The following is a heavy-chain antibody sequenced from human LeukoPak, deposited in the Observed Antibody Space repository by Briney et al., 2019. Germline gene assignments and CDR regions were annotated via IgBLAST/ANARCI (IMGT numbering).Heavy chain of an antibody. J-gene: IGHJ4*02. CDR3: ARDLDYGDYVGY. CDR2: INPNSGGT. Sequence: ASVKVSCKASGYTFTGYYMHWVRQAPGQGLEWMGWINPNSGGTNYAQKFQGRVTMTRDTSVSTAYMELSRLRSDDTAVYYCARDLDYGDYVGYWGQGTLVTVSS. V-gene: IGHV1-2*02. D-gene: IGHD4-17*01. CDR1: GYTFTGYY.